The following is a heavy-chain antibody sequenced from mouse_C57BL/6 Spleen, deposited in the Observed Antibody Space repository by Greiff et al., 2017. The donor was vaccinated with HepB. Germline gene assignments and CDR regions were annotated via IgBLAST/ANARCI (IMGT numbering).Heavy chain of an antibody. D-gene: IGHD2-2*01. Sequence: VQLQQSGPELVKPGASVKISCKASGYTFTDYYMNWVKQSHGKSLEWIGDINPNNGGTSYNQKFKGKATLTVDKSSSTAYMELRSLTSEDSAVYYCAKPYGYDYYFDYWGQGTTLTVSS. CDR1: GYTFTDYY. J-gene: IGHJ2*01. V-gene: IGHV1-26*01. CDR3: AKPYGYDYYFDY. CDR2: INPNNGGT.